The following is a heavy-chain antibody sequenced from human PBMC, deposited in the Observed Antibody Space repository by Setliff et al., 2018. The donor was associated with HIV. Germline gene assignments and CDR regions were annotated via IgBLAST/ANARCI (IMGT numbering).Heavy chain of an antibody. CDR2: IYYSGNA. J-gene: IGHJ4*02. V-gene: IGHV4-61*10. D-gene: IGHD4-4*01. Sequence: SETLSLTCTVSGGSISSGGYYWGWIRQPAGKGLEWIGHIYYSGNAYYNPSLKGRVTISVDTSNNQLSLKLSSVTAADTAVYYCARGAFFDYSRPGFVDYWGQGTLVTVSS. CDR1: GGSISSGGYY. CDR3: ARGAFFDYSRPGFVDY.